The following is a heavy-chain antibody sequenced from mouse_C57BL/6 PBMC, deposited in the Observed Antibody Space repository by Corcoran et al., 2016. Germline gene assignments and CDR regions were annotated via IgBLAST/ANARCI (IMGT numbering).Heavy chain of an antibody. CDR1: GYTFTDYN. J-gene: IGHJ4*01. CDR2: INPNNGGT. CDR3: ASHSSDAMDY. D-gene: IGHD3-2*02. V-gene: IGHV1-18*01. Sequence: EVQLQQSGPELVKPGASVKIPCKASGYTFTDYNIDWVKQSHGKSLEWIGDINPNNGGTIYNQKFKGKATLTVDKSSSTAYMELRSLTSEDTAVYYCASHSSDAMDYWGQGTSVTVSS.